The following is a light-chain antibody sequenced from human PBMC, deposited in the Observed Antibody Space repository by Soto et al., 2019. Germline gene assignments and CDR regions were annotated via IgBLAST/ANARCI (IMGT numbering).Light chain of an antibody. CDR2: GAS. CDR3: QQYGSPGT. V-gene: IGKV3-20*01. Sequence: EIVLTLSPATLSLSPGERATLSFRASLSVSSNLGCYQQKPGQAPRLLIYGASSRATGIPDRFSGSGSGTDFTLTISRLEHEDFAVYYCQQYGSPGTFGQGTRLEI. CDR1: LSVSSN. J-gene: IGKJ5*01.